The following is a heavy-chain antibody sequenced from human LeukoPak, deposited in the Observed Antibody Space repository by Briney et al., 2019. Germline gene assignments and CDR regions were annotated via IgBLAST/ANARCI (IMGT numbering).Heavy chain of an antibody. D-gene: IGHD3-10*01. Sequence: SETLSLTCTVSGGSISSYYWSWIRQPPGQGLEWIGYIYYSGSTNYNPSLKSRVTISVDTSKNQFSLKLSSVTAADTAVYYCARVHYGSGIDYWGQGTLVTVSS. CDR3: ARVHYGSGIDY. CDR2: IYYSGST. V-gene: IGHV4-59*01. CDR1: GGSISSYY. J-gene: IGHJ4*02.